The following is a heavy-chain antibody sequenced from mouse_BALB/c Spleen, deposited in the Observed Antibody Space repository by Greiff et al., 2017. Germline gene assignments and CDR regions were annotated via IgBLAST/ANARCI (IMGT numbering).Heavy chain of an antibody. CDR2: INPYNDGT. CDR3: ARYNDYDVAWFAY. Sequence: EVQLQESGPELVKPGASVKMSCKASGYTFTSYVMHWVKQKPGQGLEWIGYINPYNDGTKYNEKVKGKATLTSDKSSSTAYMELSSLTSEDSAVYYCARYNDYDVAWFAYWGQGTLVTVSA. V-gene: IGHV1-14*01. J-gene: IGHJ3*01. D-gene: IGHD2-4*01. CDR1: GYTFTSYV.